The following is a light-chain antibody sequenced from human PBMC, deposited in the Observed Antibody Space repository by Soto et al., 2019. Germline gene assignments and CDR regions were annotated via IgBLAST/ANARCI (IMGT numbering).Light chain of an antibody. CDR2: DVN. CDR3: KSYAGSNTYV. V-gene: IGLV2-11*01. Sequence: QSALTQPRSVSGSPGQSVTISCTGTSSDVGGYNYVSWFQQHPGKAPNLLIYDVNTRPSGVPDRFSGSKSGNTASLTVSGLQAADEAAYFCKSYAGSNTYVFGSGTKVTVL. J-gene: IGLJ1*01. CDR1: SSDVGGYNY.